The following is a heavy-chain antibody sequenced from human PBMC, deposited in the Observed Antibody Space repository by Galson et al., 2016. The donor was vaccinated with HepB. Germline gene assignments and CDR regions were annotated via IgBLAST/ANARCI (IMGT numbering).Heavy chain of an antibody. D-gene: IGHD3-9*01. V-gene: IGHV1-3*01. CDR2: INSASGDS. Sequence: SVKVSCKVSGSTFHNYAFHWLRQAPGQRPEWMGWINSASGDSRVSQALQGRLTLTRDTSATTVFMELRSLAPGDTAVCYCARYSDRLQHWLAYWGQGTLVTVSS. CDR1: GSTFHNYA. J-gene: IGHJ4*02. CDR3: ARYSDRLQHWLAY.